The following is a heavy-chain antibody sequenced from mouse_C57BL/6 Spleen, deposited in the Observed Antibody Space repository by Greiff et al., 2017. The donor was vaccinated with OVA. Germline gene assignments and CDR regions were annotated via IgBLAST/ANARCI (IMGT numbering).Heavy chain of an antibody. V-gene: IGHV1-55*01. J-gene: IGHJ4*01. CDR2: LYPGSGST. D-gene: IGHD2-4*01. CDR1: GYTFTSYW. CDR3: AREKDYDYAMDY. Sequence: QVQLQQPGAELVKPGASVKMSCKASGYTFTSYWITWVKQRPGQGLEWIGDLYPGSGSTNYNEKFKSKATMTVDTSSSTAYMQLSSLTSEDSAVYYCAREKDYDYAMDYWGQRTSVTVSS.